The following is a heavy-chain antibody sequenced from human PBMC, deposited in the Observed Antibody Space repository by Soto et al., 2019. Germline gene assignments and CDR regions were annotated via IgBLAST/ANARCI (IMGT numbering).Heavy chain of an antibody. CDR2: IYYSGST. J-gene: IGHJ3*02. Sequence: QVQLQESGPGLVKPSQTLSLTCTVSGGSISSGDYYWGWIRQPAGKGLEWIGYIYYSGSTYYNPSLMSRVTISVDTYKNQFSLKLSSVTAADTAVYYCASQGGGGAFDIWGQGTMVTVSS. CDR1: GGSISSGDYY. V-gene: IGHV4-30-4*01. D-gene: IGHD3-16*01. CDR3: ASQGGGGAFDI.